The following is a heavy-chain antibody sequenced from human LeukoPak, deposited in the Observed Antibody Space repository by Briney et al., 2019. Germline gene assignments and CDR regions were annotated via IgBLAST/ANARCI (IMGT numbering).Heavy chain of an antibody. CDR3: ARLPRYCSGGSCYKFDP. CDR2: IYPGDSDT. J-gene: IGHJ5*02. V-gene: IGHV5-51*01. CDR1: GYIFTSYW. D-gene: IGHD2-15*01. Sequence: HGESLKISCKGSGYIFTSYWIGWVRQMPGKGLEWMGIIYPGDSDTRYSPSFQGQVTISADKSISTAYLQWSSLKASDTAMYYCARLPRYCSGGSCYKFDPWGQGTLVTVSS.